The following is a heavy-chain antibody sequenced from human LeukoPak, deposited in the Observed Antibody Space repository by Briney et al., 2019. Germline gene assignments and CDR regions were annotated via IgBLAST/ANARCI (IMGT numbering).Heavy chain of an antibody. Sequence: ASVKVSCKTSGYTFTNYDINWVRQATGQGLEWMGWMNPNSGNTGYAEKFQGRVTITRDTSITTAYMELTSLRSEDSAVYYCAREFSSKLEWLAYVTGDDAFDVWGQGTMITVS. CDR3: AREFSSKLEWLAYVTGDDAFDV. V-gene: IGHV1-8*03. CDR2: MNPNSGNT. D-gene: IGHD3-3*01. CDR1: GYTFTNYD. J-gene: IGHJ3*01.